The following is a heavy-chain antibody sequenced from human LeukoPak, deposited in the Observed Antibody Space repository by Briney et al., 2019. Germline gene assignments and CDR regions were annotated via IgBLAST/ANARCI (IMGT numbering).Heavy chain of an antibody. CDR2: ISAYNGNT. J-gene: IGHJ5*02. CDR3: AREGEYQLLGWFDP. V-gene: IGHV1-18*01. D-gene: IGHD2-2*01. CDR1: GYTFTGYG. Sequence: ASVKVSCKASGYTFTGYGISWVRQAPGQGLEWMGWISAYNGNTNYAQKLQGRVTMTTDTSTSTAYMELRSLRSDDTAVYYCAREGEYQLLGWFDPWGQGTLVTVSS.